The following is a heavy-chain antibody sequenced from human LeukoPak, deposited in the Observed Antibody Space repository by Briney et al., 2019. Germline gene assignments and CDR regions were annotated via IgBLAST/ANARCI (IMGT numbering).Heavy chain of an antibody. D-gene: IGHD1-7*01. J-gene: IGHJ6*03. CDR1: GGSFSHYY. Sequence: PTETLFPPCAVYGGSFSHYYWSWIRQSPGMGLEWIGEINDSGTINYNRSLMSRVTISVDKSKNQFSLKLSSATAADTAVYYCARRWNYGRNCYIDVWGKGATASVSS. CDR2: INDSGTI. CDR3: ARRWNYGRNCYIDV. V-gene: IGHV4-34*01.